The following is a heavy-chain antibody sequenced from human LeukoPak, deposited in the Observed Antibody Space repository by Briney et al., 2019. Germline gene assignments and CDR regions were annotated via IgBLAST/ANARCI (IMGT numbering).Heavy chain of an antibody. CDR1: GGSIGSSSYY. CDR2: IYYSGST. J-gene: IGHJ4*02. V-gene: IGHV4-39*01. Sequence: SETLSLTXTVSGGSIGSSSYYWGWIRQPPGKGLQWIGSIYYSGSTYYDPSLKSRVTISVDTSKNQFSLKLSSVTAADTAVYYCARHEFVGATVFDYWGQGTLVTVSS. D-gene: IGHD1-26*01. CDR3: ARHEFVGATVFDY.